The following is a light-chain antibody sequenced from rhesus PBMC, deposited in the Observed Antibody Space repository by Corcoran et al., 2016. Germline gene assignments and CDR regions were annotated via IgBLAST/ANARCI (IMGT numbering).Light chain of an antibody. Sequence: EIQMTQSPSSLSASVGDTVTITCRASQSISSWLAWYQQTPGNASKVLSYKASSLQRGVPSRFSGSGSGTDFTLTISSLQSEDFATYYGQQYSSSPLTFGGGTKVELK. J-gene: IGKJ4*01. V-gene: IGKV1-22*01. CDR3: QQYSSSPLT. CDR2: KAS. CDR1: QSISSW.